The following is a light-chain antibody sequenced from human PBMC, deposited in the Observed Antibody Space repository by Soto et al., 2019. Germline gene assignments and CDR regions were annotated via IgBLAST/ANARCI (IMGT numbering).Light chain of an antibody. CDR1: RSVSVD. J-gene: IGKJ1*01. CDR3: QQYGSSPRT. Sequence: EIVMTQSPATLSVSPGERVTLSCRASRSVSVDLAWYQQRPGQAPRLLIYGASTRATGIPVRFSGSGSGTEFSLSISRLESEDFAVYYCQQYGSSPRTFGQGTKVDIK. CDR2: GAS. V-gene: IGKV3-15*01.